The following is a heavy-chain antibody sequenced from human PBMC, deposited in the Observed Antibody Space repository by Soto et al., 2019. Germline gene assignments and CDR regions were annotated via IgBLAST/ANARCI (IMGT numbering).Heavy chain of an antibody. CDR1: GFSFSTYW. D-gene: IGHD5-12*01. CDR3: ARGGEWQRSYYFDY. Sequence: PGGSLRLSCVASGFSFSTYWMHWVRQGPGKGLVWVSRINSDGTTSYADSVKGRFTISRDNAKNTLYLQMNSLRAEDTAVYSCARGGEWQRSYYFDYWGQGTLVTVSS. V-gene: IGHV3-74*01. CDR2: INSDGTT. J-gene: IGHJ4*02.